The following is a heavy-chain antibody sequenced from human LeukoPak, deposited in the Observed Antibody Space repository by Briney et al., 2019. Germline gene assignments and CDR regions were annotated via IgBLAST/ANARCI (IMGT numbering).Heavy chain of an antibody. CDR1: GFTFSTYW. CDR3: ARERDGRFFDF. V-gene: IGHV3-74*03. CDR2: IKSDGSSI. J-gene: IGHJ2*01. Sequence: PGGSLRLSCAASGFTFSTYWMHWVRQAPGKGLVWVSRIKSDGSSIMYADSVRGRFTISRDNANNAVYLQMSSLRAEDTAVYHCARERDGRFFDFWGRGTLVSVSS.